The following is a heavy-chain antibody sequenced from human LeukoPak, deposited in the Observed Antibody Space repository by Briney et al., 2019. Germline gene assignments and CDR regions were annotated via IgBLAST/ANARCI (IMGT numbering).Heavy chain of an antibody. CDR1: GFTFRTYA. CDR2: ISYDGSNK. J-gene: IGHJ6*02. D-gene: IGHD3-16*01. V-gene: IGHV3-30-3*01. CDR3: AKDLGKVAAYHHYGMEV. Sequence: GGSLRLSCAASGFTFRTYAMHWVRQAPGKGLEWVALISYDGSNKYYADSVTGRFTISRDNSKNTLYLQMNSLRAEDTAVYYCAKDLGKVAAYHHYGMEVWGQGTTVTVSS.